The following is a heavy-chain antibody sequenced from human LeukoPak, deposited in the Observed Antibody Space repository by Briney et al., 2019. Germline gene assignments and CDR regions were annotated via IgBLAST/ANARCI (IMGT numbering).Heavy chain of an antibody. D-gene: IGHD1/OR15-1a*01. J-gene: IGHJ4*02. CDR3: AREGNSSRLFDY. CDR1: GFTFSSYE. Sequence: GGSLRLSCAASGFTFSSYEMNWVRQAPGKGLEWVSYISSSGSTIYYADSVKGRFTISRDNAKNSLYLQMNSLRAEDTAVHYCAREGNSSRLFDYWGQGTLVTVSS. CDR2: ISSSGSTI. V-gene: IGHV3-48*03.